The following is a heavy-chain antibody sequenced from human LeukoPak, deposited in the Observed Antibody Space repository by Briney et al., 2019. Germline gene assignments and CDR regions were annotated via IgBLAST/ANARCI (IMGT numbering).Heavy chain of an antibody. CDR3: ARDPEGDYGDRLFDY. V-gene: IGHV3-21*01. CDR1: GFTFSSYA. CDR2: ISSSSSYI. Sequence: PGGSLRLSCAASGFTFSSYAMSWVRQAPGKGLEWVSSISSSSSYIYYADSVKGRFTISRDNAKNSLYLQMNSLRAEDTAVYYCARDPEGDYGDRLFDYWGQGTLVTVSS. J-gene: IGHJ4*02. D-gene: IGHD4-17*01.